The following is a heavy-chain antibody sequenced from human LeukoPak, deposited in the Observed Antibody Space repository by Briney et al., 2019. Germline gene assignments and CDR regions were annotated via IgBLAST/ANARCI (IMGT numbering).Heavy chain of an antibody. J-gene: IGHJ4*02. CDR3: ARGCRDGYDWYFDY. D-gene: IGHD5-24*01. V-gene: IGHV1-69*01. CDR1: GGTFSSYA. CDR2: IIPIFGTA. Sequence: SVKVSCKASGGTFSSYAISWVRQAPGQGLEWMGGIIPIFGTANYAQKFQGRVTITADESTSTAYMELSSLRSEDTAVYYCARGCRDGYDWYFDYWGQGTLVTVSS.